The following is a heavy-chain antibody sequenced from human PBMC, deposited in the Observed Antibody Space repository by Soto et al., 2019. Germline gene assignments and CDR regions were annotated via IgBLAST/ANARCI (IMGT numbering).Heavy chain of an antibody. CDR2: IIPILGIA. CDR3: ARDGHCSSTSCYPSYYYGMDV. J-gene: IGHJ6*02. D-gene: IGHD2-2*03. V-gene: IGHV1-69*08. Sequence: QVQLVQSGTEVKKPGSSVKVSCKASGGTFSSYTISWVRQAPGQGLEWMGRIIPILGIANYAQKFQGRVTITADKSTSTAYMELSSLRSEDTAVYYCARDGHCSSTSCYPSYYYGMDVWGQGTTVTVSS. CDR1: GGTFSSYT.